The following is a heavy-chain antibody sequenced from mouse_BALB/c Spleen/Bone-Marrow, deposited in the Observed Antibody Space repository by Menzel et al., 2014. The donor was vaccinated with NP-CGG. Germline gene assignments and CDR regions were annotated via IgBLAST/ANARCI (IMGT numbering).Heavy chain of an antibody. CDR3: TRDGKGNYDYAMDY. V-gene: IGHV5-6-4*01. Sequence: EVQLVESGGGLVKPGGSLKLSCAASGFTFSSYTMSWVRQTPEKRLEWVATISSGGSYTYYPDSVKGRFTISRDNAKNTLYLQMSNLKSEDTAMYYCTRDGKGNYDYAMDYWGQGTSVTVSS. CDR2: ISSGGSYT. D-gene: IGHD2-1*01. CDR1: GFTFSSYT. J-gene: IGHJ4*01.